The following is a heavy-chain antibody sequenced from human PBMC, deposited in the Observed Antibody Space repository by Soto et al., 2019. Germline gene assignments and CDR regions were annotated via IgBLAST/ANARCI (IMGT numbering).Heavy chain of an antibody. CDR1: GDSISSDKW. V-gene: IGHV4-4*02. D-gene: IGHD2-21*02. CDR2: IHHSGRT. CDR3: ASGGAWQFDY. Sequence: QVQLQESGPGLVKPSGTLSLTCAVSGDSISSDKWWSWVRQPPGKGLEWIGEIHHSGRTNYKPSHKDLFSILVAPSKTQVPLELSSMTAAVTAVYSCASGGAWQFDYWGQGTLVTVSS. J-gene: IGHJ4*02.